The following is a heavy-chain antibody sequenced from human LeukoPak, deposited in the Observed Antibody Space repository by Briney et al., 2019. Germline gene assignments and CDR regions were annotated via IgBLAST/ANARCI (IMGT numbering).Heavy chain of an antibody. V-gene: IGHV1-69*13. D-gene: IGHD3-3*01. CDR3: ARSSITIFGVARGPNWFDP. CDR2: IIPIFGTA. J-gene: IGHJ5*02. CDR1: GGTFSSYA. Sequence: ASVKVSCKASGGTFSSYAISWVRQAPGQGLEWMGGIIPIFGTANYAQKFQGRVTITADESTSTAYMELSSLRSEDTAVYYCARSSITIFGVARGPNWFDPWGQGTLVTVSS.